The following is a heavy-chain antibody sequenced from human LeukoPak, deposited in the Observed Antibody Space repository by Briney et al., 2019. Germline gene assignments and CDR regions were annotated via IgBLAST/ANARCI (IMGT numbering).Heavy chain of an antibody. V-gene: IGHV3-23*01. Sequence: PGGSLRLSCAASGFTFSSYAMSWVRQAPGKGLEWVSAISGSGGSTYYADSVKGRFTISRDNSKNTLYLQMNSLRAEDTAVYYCAKEKKGYDILTGYPGYWGQGTLVTVSS. CDR2: ISGSGGST. CDR3: AKEKKGYDILTGYPGY. J-gene: IGHJ4*02. CDR1: GFTFSSYA. D-gene: IGHD3-9*01.